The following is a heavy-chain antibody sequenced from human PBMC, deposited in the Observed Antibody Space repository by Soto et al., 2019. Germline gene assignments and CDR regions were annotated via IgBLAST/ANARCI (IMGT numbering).Heavy chain of an antibody. CDR3: ARIQGYCSSTSCPYYYYYGMDV. J-gene: IGHJ6*02. V-gene: IGHV2-70*01. D-gene: IGHD2-2*01. CDR2: IDWDDDK. CDR1: GFSLSTSGMC. Sequence: SGPTLVNPTQTLTLTCTFSGFSLSTSGMCVSWIRQPPGKALEWLALIDWDDDKYYSTSLKTRLTISKDTSKNQVVLTMTNMDAVDTAPYYCARIQGYCSSTSCPYYYYYGMDVWG.